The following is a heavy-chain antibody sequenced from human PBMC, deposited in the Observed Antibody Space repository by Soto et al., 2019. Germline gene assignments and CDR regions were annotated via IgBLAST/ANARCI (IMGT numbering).Heavy chain of an antibody. V-gene: IGHV3-30*18. J-gene: IGHJ5*02. CDR1: GFTLKSYG. CDR2: ISYDGSIE. Sequence: QVQLVESGGGVVQTGRSLRLSCAASGFTLKSYGTHWVRQAPGKGLEWVEVISYDGSIEYYGDSVKGRFTISRDNSKNTLYLQMNSLRAEDTAVYYCAKDVGYCSGGRCYPHNWFDPWGHGTLVTVFS. CDR3: AKDVGYCSGGRCYPHNWFDP. D-gene: IGHD2-15*01.